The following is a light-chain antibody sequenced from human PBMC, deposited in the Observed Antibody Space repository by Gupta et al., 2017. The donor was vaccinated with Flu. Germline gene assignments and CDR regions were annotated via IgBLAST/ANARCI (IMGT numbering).Light chain of an antibody. J-gene: IGLJ2*01. CDR3: QVWDSSDDQVV. CDR1: NIGGVS. V-gene: IGLV3-21*02. Sequence: SYVLPQPPSVSVAPGQTARITCGGNNIGGVSVHWYQQRPGQAPVLVVYDDSDRPSGIPERFSGSNSGSTATLTITRVEVGDEADYYCQVWDSSDDQVVFGGGTKMTVL. CDR2: DDS.